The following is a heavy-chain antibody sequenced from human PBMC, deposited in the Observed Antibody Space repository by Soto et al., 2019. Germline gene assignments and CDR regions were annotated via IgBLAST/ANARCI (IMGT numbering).Heavy chain of an antibody. D-gene: IGHD6-19*01. CDR3: ARIRGIAVAGIYYYYYYGMDV. CDR1: GFSLSTSGMC. J-gene: IGHJ6*02. CDR2: IDWDDDK. V-gene: IGHV2-70*01. Sequence: PTLVNPTQTLTLTCTFSGFSLSTSGMCVSWIRQPPGKALEWLALIDWDDDKYYSTSLKTRLTISKDTSKNQVVLTMTNMDPVDTATYYCARIRGIAVAGIYYYYYYGMDVWGQGTTVTVSS.